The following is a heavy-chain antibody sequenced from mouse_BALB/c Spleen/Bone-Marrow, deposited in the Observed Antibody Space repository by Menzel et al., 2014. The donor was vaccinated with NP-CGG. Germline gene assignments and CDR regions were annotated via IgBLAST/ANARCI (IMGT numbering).Heavy chain of an antibody. Sequence: VQLQQSGPELVKPGASMKISCKASGYSFTGYTMNWVKQSHGKNLEGIGLINPYNGGTSYNQKFKGKAILTVDKSSSTAYMELLSLTSEDSAVYYCAREHYGSSPFAYWGQGTLVTVSA. V-gene: IGHV1-18*01. J-gene: IGHJ3*01. CDR2: INPYNGGT. CDR1: GYSFTGYT. CDR3: AREHYGSSPFAY. D-gene: IGHD1-1*01.